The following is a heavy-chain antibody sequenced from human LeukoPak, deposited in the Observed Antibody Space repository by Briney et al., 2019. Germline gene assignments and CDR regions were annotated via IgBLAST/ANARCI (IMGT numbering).Heavy chain of an antibody. J-gene: IGHJ4*02. CDR2: IKSKTDDGAT. CDR3: TTDRVTPYSGY. CDR1: GFTFNNAW. Sequence: GGSLRLSCAASGFTFNNAWMNWVRQAPGKGLEWVGRIKSKTDDGATDYAAPVKGRFTISRDDSKNMLYLQMNSLKTEDTAVYYCTTDRVTPYSGYWGQGTLVTVSS. V-gene: IGHV3-15*01. D-gene: IGHD2-21*01.